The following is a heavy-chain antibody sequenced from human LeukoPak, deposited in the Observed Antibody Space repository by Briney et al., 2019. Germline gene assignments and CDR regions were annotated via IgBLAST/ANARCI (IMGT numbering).Heavy chain of an antibody. Sequence: ASVKVSCKVSGYTLTELSMHWVRQAPGKGLEWMGGFDPEDGETIYAQKFQGRVTMTEDTSTDTAYMELSSLRSEDTAVYYCATAGYSSGWYDGYYYYRMDVWGQGTTVTVSS. J-gene: IGHJ6*02. D-gene: IGHD6-19*01. CDR1: GYTLTELS. CDR2: FDPEDGET. V-gene: IGHV1-24*01. CDR3: ATAGYSSGWYDGYYYYRMDV.